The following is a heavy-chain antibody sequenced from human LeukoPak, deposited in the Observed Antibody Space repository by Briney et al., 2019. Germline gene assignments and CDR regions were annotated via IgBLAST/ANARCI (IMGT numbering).Heavy chain of an antibody. J-gene: IGHJ4*02. V-gene: IGHV4-4*07. CDR2: IYTSGST. Sequence: PSETLSLTCHVSGGSMTSYYWTWIRQPAGKGLEWIGHIYTSGSTNYNPSLKSRVTMSVDTSKNQFSLNLSSVTAADTAVYYCARHKVGSGWLDYWGQGTLVTVSS. CDR3: ARHKVGSGWLDY. D-gene: IGHD6-19*01. CDR1: GGSMTSYY.